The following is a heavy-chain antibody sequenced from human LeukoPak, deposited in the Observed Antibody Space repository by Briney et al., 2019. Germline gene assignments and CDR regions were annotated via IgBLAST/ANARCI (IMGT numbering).Heavy chain of an antibody. CDR2: IYTSGST. V-gene: IGHV4-4*07. CDR1: GGSISSYF. CDR3: ARDQATWRAFDI. D-gene: IGHD3-3*01. J-gene: IGHJ3*02. Sequence: SETLSLTCTVSGGSISSYFWSWIRQPAGKGLEWIGRIYTSGSTNYSPSLKSRATMSVDTSTNQFSLKLSSVTAADTAVYYCARDQATWRAFDIWGQGTLVTVSS.